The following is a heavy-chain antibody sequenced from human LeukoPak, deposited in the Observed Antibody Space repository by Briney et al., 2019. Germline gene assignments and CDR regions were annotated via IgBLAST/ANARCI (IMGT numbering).Heavy chain of an antibody. J-gene: IGHJ4*02. CDR1: GGSISSGDHY. CDR3: ARGSRGYSYG. V-gene: IGHV4-61*08. Sequence: SETLSLTCTVSGGSISSGDHYWSWIRQPPGKGLEWIGYIYYSGSTNYNPSLKSRVTISVDTSNNQFSLKLSSVTAADTAVYYCARGSRGYSYGWGQGTLVTVSS. CDR2: IYYSGST. D-gene: IGHD5-18*01.